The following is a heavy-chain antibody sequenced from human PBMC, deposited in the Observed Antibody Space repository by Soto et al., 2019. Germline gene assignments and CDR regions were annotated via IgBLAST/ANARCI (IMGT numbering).Heavy chain of an antibody. CDR3: ARLHSSGWYDAFDI. Sequence: LRLSFAASGFTFSSYSMNWVRQAPGKGLEWVSSISSSSSYIYYADSVKGRFTISRDNAKNSLYLQMNSLRAEDTAVYYCARLHSSGWYDAFDIWGQGTMVTVSS. V-gene: IGHV3-21*01. J-gene: IGHJ3*02. CDR2: ISSSSSYI. D-gene: IGHD6-19*01. CDR1: GFTFSSYS.